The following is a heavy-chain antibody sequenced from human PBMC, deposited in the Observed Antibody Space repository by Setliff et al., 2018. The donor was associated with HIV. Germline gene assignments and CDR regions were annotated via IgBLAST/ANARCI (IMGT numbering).Heavy chain of an antibody. V-gene: IGHV1-69*13. CDR1: GGTFSSYA. CDR2: IIPILGTT. D-gene: IGHD2-15*01. CDR3: ARGFASGSGSYYYDF. J-gene: IGHJ4*02. Sequence: GASVKVSCKASGGTFSSYAISWVRQAPGQGLEWMGGIIPILGTTNYAQKFQGRVTITADESTSTAYMELSSLRSEDTAVYYCARGFASGSGSYYYDFWGQGTLVTVSS.